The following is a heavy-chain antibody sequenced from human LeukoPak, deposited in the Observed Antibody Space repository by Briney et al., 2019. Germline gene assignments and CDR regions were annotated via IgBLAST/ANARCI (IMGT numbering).Heavy chain of an antibody. CDR1: GGSISSSSYY. CDR3: TRTSVGATGVRGFDP. D-gene: IGHD1-26*01. V-gene: IGHV4-39*07. CDR2: MYYSGST. Sequence: SETLSLTCTVSGGSISSSSYYWGWIRQPPGNGLEWIGSMYYSGSTYYNPSLKSRVPISVDTSKHQFSLKLSSVTAADTALYYCTRTSVGATGVRGFDPWGQGTLVTVSS. J-gene: IGHJ5*02.